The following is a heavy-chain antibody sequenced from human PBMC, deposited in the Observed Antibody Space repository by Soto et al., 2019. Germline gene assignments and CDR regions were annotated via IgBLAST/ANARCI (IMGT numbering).Heavy chain of an antibody. CDR2: TYYRSKWYN. Sequence: PSQTLSLTCAISGDSVSSNSAAWNWIRQSPSRGPEWLGRTYYRSKWYNDYAVSVKSRITINPDTSKNQFSLQLNSVTPEDTAVYYCARDETSITLYYYGMDVWGPGTTVTVSS. CDR3: ARDETSITLYYYGMDV. CDR1: GDSVSSNSAA. D-gene: IGHD1-20*01. J-gene: IGHJ6*02. V-gene: IGHV6-1*01.